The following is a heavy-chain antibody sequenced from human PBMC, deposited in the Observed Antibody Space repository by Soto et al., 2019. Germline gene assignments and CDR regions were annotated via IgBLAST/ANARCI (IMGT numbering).Heavy chain of an antibody. J-gene: IGHJ3*02. CDR1: GGSISSGDYY. CDR2: IYYSGST. D-gene: IGHD3-10*01. V-gene: IGHV4-30-4*01. CDR3: AREAMVRGVIITRAFDI. Sequence: KPSETLSLTCTVSGGSISSGDYYWSWIRQPPGKGLEWIGYIYYSGSTYYNPSLKSRVTISVDTSKTQFSLKLSSVTAADTAVYYCAREAMVRGVIITRAFDILGQGTMVTASS.